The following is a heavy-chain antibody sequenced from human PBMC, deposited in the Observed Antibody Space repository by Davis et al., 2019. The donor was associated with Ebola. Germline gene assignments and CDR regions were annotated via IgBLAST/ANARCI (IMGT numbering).Heavy chain of an antibody. J-gene: IGHJ4*02. CDR3: ARGPSTGNSFSY. D-gene: IGHD6-13*01. Sequence: HTGGSLRLSCAASGFTFSSYWMHWVRQAPGKGLVWVSCINRDGSTTTYADSVKGRFTISRDNAKNSLYLQMNSLRAEDTAVYYCARGPSTGNSFSYWGQGTLATVSS. CDR1: GFTFSSYW. CDR2: INRDGSTT. V-gene: IGHV3-74*03.